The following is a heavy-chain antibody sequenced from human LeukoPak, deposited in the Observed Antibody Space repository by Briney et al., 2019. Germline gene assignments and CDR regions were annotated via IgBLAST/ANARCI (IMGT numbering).Heavy chain of an antibody. Sequence: GGSLRLSCAASGFIFSSYWMHWVRHAPGKGLAWVSRINTDGSSTSYADSVKGRFTISRDNAKNTLYLQMNSLRAEDTAVYYCAKNMDILTGYLWSHDYWGQGTLVTVSS. J-gene: IGHJ4*02. V-gene: IGHV3-74*01. CDR3: AKNMDILTGYLWSHDY. CDR2: INTDGSST. D-gene: IGHD3-9*01. CDR1: GFIFSSYW.